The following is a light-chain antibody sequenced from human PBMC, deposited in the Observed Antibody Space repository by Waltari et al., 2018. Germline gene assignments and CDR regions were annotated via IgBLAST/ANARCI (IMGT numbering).Light chain of an antibody. J-gene: IGLJ3*02. CDR3: SLYMGSGIWV. Sequence: QTVVTPEPSLSVYPGGTVTPTCALTSCSVSTTSYATWYQQTPGQPPRTLVYKGTSRSSGVPDRFSGSVLGNTVALTITGAQADDESNYYCSLYMGSGIWVFGGGTKLTVL. CDR2: KGT. CDR1: SCSVSTTSY. V-gene: IGLV8-61*01.